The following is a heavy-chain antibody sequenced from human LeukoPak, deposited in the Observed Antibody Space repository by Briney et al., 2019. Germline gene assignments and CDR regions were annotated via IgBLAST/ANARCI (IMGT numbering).Heavy chain of an antibody. V-gene: IGHV4-61*01. Sequence: PSETLSLTCTASGGSVSSGSYYWSWIRQPPGKGLEWIGYIYYSGSTNYNPPLKSRVTISVDTSKNQFSLKLSSVTAADTAVYYCARMYYYGSGSYYTLIDYWGQGTLVTVSS. D-gene: IGHD3-10*01. CDR1: GGSVSSGSYY. J-gene: IGHJ4*02. CDR3: ARMYYYGSGSYYTLIDY. CDR2: IYYSGST.